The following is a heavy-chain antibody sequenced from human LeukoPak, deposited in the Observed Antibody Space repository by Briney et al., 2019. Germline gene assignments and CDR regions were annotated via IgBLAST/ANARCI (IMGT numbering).Heavy chain of an antibody. CDR1: GXTFSSHW. J-gene: IGHJ4*02. D-gene: IGHD6-19*01. Sequence: GRSLRLSWAASGXTFSSHWVHWVRQAPGKGLVWVSRINADGSSTSYADSVKGRFTISRDNATNSVYLQMSSLKAEDTAVYYCTGDQSRNGWLDYWGQGTLVTVSS. CDR2: INADGSST. CDR3: TGDQSRNGWLDY. V-gene: IGHV3-74*01.